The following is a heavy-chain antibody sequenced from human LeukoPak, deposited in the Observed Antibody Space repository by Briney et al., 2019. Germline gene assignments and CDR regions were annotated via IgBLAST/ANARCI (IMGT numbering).Heavy chain of an antibody. D-gene: IGHD3-22*01. CDR2: IHTSGST. Sequence: SETLSLTCAVYGGSFSGYYWSWIRQPAGKGLEWIGRIHTSGSTNYNPSLKSRVTMSVDTSKNQFSLKLSSVTAADTAVYYCARDRYYYDSSGYYRLDYWGQGTLVTVPS. CDR3: ARDRYYYDSSGYYRLDY. CDR1: GGSFSGYY. J-gene: IGHJ4*02. V-gene: IGHV4-4*07.